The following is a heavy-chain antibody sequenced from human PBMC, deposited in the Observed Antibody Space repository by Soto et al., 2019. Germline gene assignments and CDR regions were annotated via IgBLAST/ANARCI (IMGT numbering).Heavy chain of an antibody. D-gene: IGHD3-22*01. J-gene: IGHJ4*02. Sequence: GGSLRLSCAASGFTFSSYSMNWVRQAPGKGLEWVSYIGGSSGTIYYADSVKGRFTISRDNAKNSLYLQMSSLRAEDTAVYYYARDQYYYDSSGYPPTQYFDYWGQGTLVTVSS. CDR1: GFTFSSYS. V-gene: IGHV3-48*01. CDR2: IGGSSGTI. CDR3: ARDQYYYDSSGYPPTQYFDY.